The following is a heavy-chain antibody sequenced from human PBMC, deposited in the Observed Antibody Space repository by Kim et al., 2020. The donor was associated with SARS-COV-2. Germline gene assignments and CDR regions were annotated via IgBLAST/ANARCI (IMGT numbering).Heavy chain of an antibody. CDR3: AKVGGITIIVLFISAHYYFYS. CDR1: GFTFSSYA. CDR2: ISGIGGST. J-gene: IGHJ4*02. Sequence: GGSLRLSCAASGFTFSSYAMSWVRQAPGKGLEWVSAISGIGGSTYYADSVKGRFTISRDNSKNTLYLQMNSLRAEDTAVYYCAKVGGITIIVLFISAHYYFYSSVQTTLLTFSS. V-gene: IGHV3-23*01. D-gene: IGHD3-22*01.